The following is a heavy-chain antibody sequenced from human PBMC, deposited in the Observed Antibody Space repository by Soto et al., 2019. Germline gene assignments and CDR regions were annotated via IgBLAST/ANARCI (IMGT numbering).Heavy chain of an antibody. Sequence: KPSETLSLTCTVFGGSISSSGYYWTWIRQQPGKGLEWIGFIYYSGSTYYNPSLKSRATLSVDTSKNQFSLKLSSVTAADTAVYYCARVATIVYWFDPWGQGSLVTVPQ. CDR1: GGSISSSGYY. D-gene: IGHD5-12*01. J-gene: IGHJ5*02. V-gene: IGHV4-31*03. CDR3: ARVATIVYWFDP. CDR2: IYYSGST.